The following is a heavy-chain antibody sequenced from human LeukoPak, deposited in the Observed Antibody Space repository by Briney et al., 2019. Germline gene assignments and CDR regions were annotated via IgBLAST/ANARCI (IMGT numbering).Heavy chain of an antibody. D-gene: IGHD5-12*01. CDR3: ARDLTGHGSGYEGPSDY. V-gene: IGHV3-21*01. Sequence: PGGSLRLSCAASGFTFSSYSMNWVRQAPGKGLEWVSSISSSSSYIYYADSVKSRFTISRDNAKNSLYLQMNSLRAEDTAVYYCARDLTGHGSGYEGPSDYWGQGTLVTVSS. CDR1: GFTFSSYS. CDR2: ISSSSSYI. J-gene: IGHJ4*02.